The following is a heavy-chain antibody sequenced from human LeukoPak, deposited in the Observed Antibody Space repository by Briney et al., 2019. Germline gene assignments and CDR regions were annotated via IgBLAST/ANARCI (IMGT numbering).Heavy chain of an antibody. D-gene: IGHD4-17*01. CDR1: GFTFSSYG. CDR3: ARDGVPTPVTNVASPAVPFDY. Sequence: GGSLRLSCAASGFTFSSYGMHWVRQAPGKGLEWVAGIWYDGSNKYYADSVKGRFTISRDNSKNPLYLQMNSLRAEDTAVQYCARDGVPTPVTNVASPAVPFDYWGQGTLVAVSS. J-gene: IGHJ4*02. CDR2: IWYDGSNK. V-gene: IGHV3-33*01.